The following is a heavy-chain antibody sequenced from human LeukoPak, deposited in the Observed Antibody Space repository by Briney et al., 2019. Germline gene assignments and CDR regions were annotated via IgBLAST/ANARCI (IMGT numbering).Heavy chain of an antibody. V-gene: IGHV3-7*01. CDR2: IKQDGSEK. J-gene: IGHJ4*02. CDR1: GFTFSSYY. CDR3: ARVVRDTATGHFDY. Sequence: GGSLRLSCAASGFTFSSYYMNWVRQAPGKGLEWVANIKQDGSEKYYVDSVKGRFTISRDNARNSLYLQMNSLRVEDTSVYYCARVVRDTATGHFDYWGQGTLVTVSS. D-gene: IGHD5-18*01.